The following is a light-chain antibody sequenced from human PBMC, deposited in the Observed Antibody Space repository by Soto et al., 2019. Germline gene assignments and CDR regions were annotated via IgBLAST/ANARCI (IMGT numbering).Light chain of an antibody. V-gene: IGKV3-15*01. CDR3: QQYNNWPPWT. CDR1: QNIGSR. Sequence: EIVMTQSPATLSVSPGERATLSCRASQNIGSRLAWYQQKPGQAPRLLICGASTRATGIPVRFSGSGSGTEFSLTISSLQSEDFAFYYCQQYNNWPPWTFGQGTKVDIK. J-gene: IGKJ1*01. CDR2: GAS.